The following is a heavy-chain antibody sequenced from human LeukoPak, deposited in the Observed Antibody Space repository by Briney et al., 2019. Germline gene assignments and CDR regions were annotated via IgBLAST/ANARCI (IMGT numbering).Heavy chain of an antibody. J-gene: IGHJ3*02. CDR1: GGSISTNNW. D-gene: IGHD3-22*01. Sequence: SETLSLTCAVSGGSISTNNWWSWVRQPPGKGLEWIGEIYHSGSISYNPSLKSRVTISVDKSKNQFSLKLSSVTAADTAVYYCARETFYFDSGSYYLLDIWSQGTMVTVSS. CDR3: ARETFYFDSGSYYLLDI. V-gene: IGHV4-4*02. CDR2: IYHSGSI.